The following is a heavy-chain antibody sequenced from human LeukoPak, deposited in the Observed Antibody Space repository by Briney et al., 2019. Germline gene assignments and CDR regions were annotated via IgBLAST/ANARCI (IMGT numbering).Heavy chain of an antibody. CDR2: IKQNESEK. CDR1: GFTFSSYW. D-gene: IGHD3-22*01. CDR3: ARTTNYDSSRYHYYFDY. J-gene: IGHJ4*02. Sequence: PGGSLRLSCAASGFTFSSYWMSWVRQAPGRGLEWMANIKQNESEKYYVDSVKGRFTISRDNAKKSLYLQMNSLRAEDTAMYYCARTTNYDSSRYHYYFDYWGQGTLVTVSS. V-gene: IGHV3-7*05.